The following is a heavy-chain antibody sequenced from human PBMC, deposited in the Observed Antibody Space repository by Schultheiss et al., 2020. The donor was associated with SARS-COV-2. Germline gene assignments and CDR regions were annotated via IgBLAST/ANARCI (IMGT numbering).Heavy chain of an antibody. CDR2: IDWDDDK. CDR1: GFSLSTSGMC. D-gene: IGHD3-22*01. J-gene: IGHJ4*02. V-gene: IGHV2-70*01. CDR3: ARINYYDSSGYYYDY. Sequence: QTLSLTCTFSGFSLSTSGMCVSWIRQPPGKALEWLALIDWDDDKYYSTSLKTRLTISKDTSKNQVVLTMTNMDPVDTATYYCARINYYDSSGYYYDYWGQGTLVTVSS.